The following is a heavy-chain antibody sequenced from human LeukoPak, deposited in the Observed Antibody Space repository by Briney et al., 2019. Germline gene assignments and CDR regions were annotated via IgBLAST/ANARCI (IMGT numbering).Heavy chain of an antibody. CDR2: IYNSGST. CDR1: GGSISSYY. CDR3: ARDSSLYCSGGSCYQYFQH. V-gene: IGHV4-59*01. J-gene: IGHJ1*01. D-gene: IGHD2-15*01. Sequence: SETLSLTCTVSGGSISSYYWSWIRQPPGKGLEWIGYIYNSGSTNYNPSPKSRVIISVDTSKHQFSLKLNSVTAADTAVYYCARDSSLYCSGGSCYQYFQHWGQGTLVTVSS.